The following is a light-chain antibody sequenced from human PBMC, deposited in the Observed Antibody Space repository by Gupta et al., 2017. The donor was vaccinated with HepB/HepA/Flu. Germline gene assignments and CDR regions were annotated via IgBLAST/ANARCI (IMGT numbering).Light chain of an antibody. CDR2: YAS. V-gene: IGKV3-11*01. J-gene: IGKJ4*01. CDR1: QSVSSY. CDR3: QLHSIRPPLT. Sequence: EIVLTQYPATLSLSPGGRATLACRASQSVSSYLAWYQQKTGKAPRLLIYYASNRATGVPARFSGSGCGTAFSLIIISLGPEDVAVYYCQLHSIRPPLTFGCWTKVEIK.